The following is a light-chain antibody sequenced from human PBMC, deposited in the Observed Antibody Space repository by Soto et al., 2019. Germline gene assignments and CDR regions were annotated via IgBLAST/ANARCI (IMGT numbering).Light chain of an antibody. CDR3: QQYNNWPPYT. V-gene: IGKV3-15*01. J-gene: IGKJ2*01. CDR1: QSVSSN. Sequence: DTVMTQSPATLSVSPGERATLSCRASQSVSSNLAWYQQKPGQPPRLLIYGASTRATGIPARFSGSGSGTEFTLTISSLQSEDFAVYYCQQYNNWPPYTFGQGTKLEIK. CDR2: GAS.